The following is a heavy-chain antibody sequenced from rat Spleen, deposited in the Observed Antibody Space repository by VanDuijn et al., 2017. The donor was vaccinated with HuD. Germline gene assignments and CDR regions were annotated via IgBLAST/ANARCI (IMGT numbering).Heavy chain of an antibody. CDR2: IIYDGSST. CDR3: ATGPRILRIDWFAY. CDR1: GFTFSDYA. D-gene: IGHD1-6*01. V-gene: IGHV5-17*01. Sequence: EVQLVESDGGLVQPGGSLKLSCAASGFTFSDYAMAWVRQSPKKGLEWVATIIYDGSSTYYRDSVKGRFTISRDNSKSTLYLQMDSLTSEDTATYFCATGPRILRIDWFAYWGQGTLVTVSS. J-gene: IGHJ3*01.